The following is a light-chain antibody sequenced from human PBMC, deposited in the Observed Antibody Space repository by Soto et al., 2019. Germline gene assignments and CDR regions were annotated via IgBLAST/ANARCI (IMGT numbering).Light chain of an antibody. V-gene: IGLV2-23*01. CDR2: EST. CDR3: CSCAHLIWV. J-gene: IGLJ3*02. CDR1: SSDVGGYNL. Sequence: QSVLTQPASVSGSPGQSITISCSGTSSDVGGYNLVSWYQQHPGKAPKLVIYESTKRPSGVSSRFSGSKSGYTASLTISGLQAEDEADYFCCSCAHLIWVVGGGT.